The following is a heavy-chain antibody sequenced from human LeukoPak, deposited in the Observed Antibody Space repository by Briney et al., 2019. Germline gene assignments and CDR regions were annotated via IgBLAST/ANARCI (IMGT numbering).Heavy chain of an antibody. CDR3: ARRFERGYSYGRDFYFDY. Sequence: PSETLSLTCTVSGSSISSYYWSWIRQPPGKGLEWIGYIYYSGSTNYNPSLKSRVTISVDTSKNQFSLKLSSVTAADTAVYYCARRFERGYSYGRDFYFDYWGQGTLVTVSS. CDR1: GSSISSYY. J-gene: IGHJ4*02. V-gene: IGHV4-59*08. CDR2: IYYSGST. D-gene: IGHD5-18*01.